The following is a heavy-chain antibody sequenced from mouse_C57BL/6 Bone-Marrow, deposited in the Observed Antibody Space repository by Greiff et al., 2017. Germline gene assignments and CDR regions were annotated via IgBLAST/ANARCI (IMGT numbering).Heavy chain of an antibody. V-gene: IGHV1-69*01. CDR3: ARGRDNYGFDY. D-gene: IGHD1-1*01. CDR1: GYTFTSYW. CDR2: IDPSDSYT. Sequence: QVQLQQPGAELVMPGASVKLSCKASGYTFTSYWMHWVKQRPGQGLEWIGEIDPSDSYTNYNQKFKGKSTLTVDKSSSTAYMQLSSLTSADSAVYYCARGRDNYGFDYWGQGTTLTVSS. J-gene: IGHJ2*01.